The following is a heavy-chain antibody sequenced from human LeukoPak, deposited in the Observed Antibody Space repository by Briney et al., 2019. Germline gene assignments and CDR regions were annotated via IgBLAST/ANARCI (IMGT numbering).Heavy chain of an antibody. CDR2: IIPIFGTA. CDR3: ARAGLERRFDY. D-gene: IGHD1-1*01. CDR1: GYTFTSYG. J-gene: IGHJ4*02. Sequence: SVKVSCKASGYTFTSYGISWVRQAPGQGLEWMGGIIPIFGTANYAQKFQGRVTITTDESTSTAYMELSSLRSEDTAVYYCARAGLERRFDYWGQGTLVTVSS. V-gene: IGHV1-69*05.